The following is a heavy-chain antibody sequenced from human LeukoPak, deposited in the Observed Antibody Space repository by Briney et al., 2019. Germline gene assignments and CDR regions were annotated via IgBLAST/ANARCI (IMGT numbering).Heavy chain of an antibody. CDR3: ARGECSSTSCYRPYSLYYDFWSGYYPYNWFDP. J-gene: IGHJ5*02. D-gene: IGHD3-3*01. Sequence: PGGSLRLSCAASGFTFSSYSMNWVRQAPGKGLEWVSSISSSSSYIYYADSVKGRFTISRDNAKNSLYLQTNSLRAEDTAVYYCARGECSSTSCYRPYSLYYDFWSGYYPYNWFDPWGQGTLVTVSS. CDR2: ISSSSSYI. CDR1: GFTFSSYS. V-gene: IGHV3-21*01.